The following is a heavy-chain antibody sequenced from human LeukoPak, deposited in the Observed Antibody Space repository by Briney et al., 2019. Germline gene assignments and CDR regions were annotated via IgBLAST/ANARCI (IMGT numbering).Heavy chain of an antibody. Sequence: SETLSLTCTVSGGSISSSSYYWGWIRQPPGKGLEWIGSIYYSGSTYYNPSLKSRVTISVDASKNQFSLKLSSVTAADTAVHYCARHVSPYGDPGFLDVWGKGTTVTVSS. CDR1: GGSISSSSYY. D-gene: IGHD4-17*01. CDR2: IYYSGST. J-gene: IGHJ6*04. CDR3: ARHVSPYGDPGFLDV. V-gene: IGHV4-39*01.